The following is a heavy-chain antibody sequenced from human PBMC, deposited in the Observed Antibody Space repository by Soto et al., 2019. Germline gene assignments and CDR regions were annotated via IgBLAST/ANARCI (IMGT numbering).Heavy chain of an antibody. CDR3: ARAMLEGDYYYGMDV. Sequence: PGGSLRLSCAASGFTFSSYEMNWVRQAPGKGLEWVSYISSSGSTIYYADSVKGRFTISRDNAKNSLYLQMNSPRAEDTAVYYCARAMLEGDYYYGMDVWGQGTTVTVSS. CDR2: ISSSGSTI. CDR1: GFTFSSYE. V-gene: IGHV3-48*03. J-gene: IGHJ6*02. D-gene: IGHD2-8*01.